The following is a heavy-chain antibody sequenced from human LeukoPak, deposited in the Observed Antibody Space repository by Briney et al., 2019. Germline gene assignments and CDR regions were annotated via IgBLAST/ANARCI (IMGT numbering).Heavy chain of an antibody. V-gene: IGHV1-18*04. D-gene: IGHD1-1*01. J-gene: IGHJ4*02. CDR3: ARVLEPDTLDY. Sequence: ASVKVSCKASGYTFTSYYMHWVRQAPGQGLEWMGWISAYNGNTNYAQKLQGRVTMTTDTSTSTAYMELRSLRSDDTAVYYCARVLEPDTLDYWGQGTLVTVSS. CDR2: ISAYNGNT. CDR1: GYTFTSYY.